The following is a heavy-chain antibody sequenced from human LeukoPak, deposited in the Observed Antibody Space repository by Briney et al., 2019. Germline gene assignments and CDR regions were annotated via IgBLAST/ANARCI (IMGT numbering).Heavy chain of an antibody. CDR3: AREYCGSGSWYVDY. CDR2: SNPNSGGT. Sequence: ASVKASCKASGYTFTGYYMHWVRQAPEQGREWMGWSNPNSGGTNYAQKFQGRVSMTKDTTISAAYMGLSRLRSHGTAVYYCAREYCGSGSWYVDYWGQGTLVTVSS. CDR1: GYTFTGYY. V-gene: IGHV1-2*02. J-gene: IGHJ4*02. D-gene: IGHD2-15*01.